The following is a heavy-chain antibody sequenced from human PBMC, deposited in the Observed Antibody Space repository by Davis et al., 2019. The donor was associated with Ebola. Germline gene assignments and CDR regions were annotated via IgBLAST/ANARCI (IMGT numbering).Heavy chain of an antibody. J-gene: IGHJ6*02. Sequence: AASVTVSCKASGYTFTSYAMHWVRQAPGQRLEWMGWINAGNGNTKYSQKFQGRVTITADKSTSTAYMELSSLRSEDTAVYYCARWGSGRPNYYYYGMDVWGQGTTVTVSS. CDR2: INAGNGNT. CDR3: ARWGSGRPNYYYYGMDV. D-gene: IGHD3-10*01. CDR1: GYTFTSYA. V-gene: IGHV1-3*01.